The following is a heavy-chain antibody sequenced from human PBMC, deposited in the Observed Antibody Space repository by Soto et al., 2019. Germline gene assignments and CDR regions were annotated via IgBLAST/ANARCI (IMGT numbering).Heavy chain of an antibody. J-gene: IGHJ4*02. CDR1: GGSLSSSSYY. Sequence: SETLSLTCPVSGGSLSSSSYYWGWIRQPPGKRQEWIGSIYYSGSTYYNTSLKSRVTISVDTSKNQFSLKLSSVTAADTAVYYCARVNYDFWSGYYTVRDFEYWGQGTLVTVS. CDR3: ARVNYDFWSGYYTVRDFEY. V-gene: IGHV4-39*01. D-gene: IGHD3-3*01. CDR2: IYYSGST.